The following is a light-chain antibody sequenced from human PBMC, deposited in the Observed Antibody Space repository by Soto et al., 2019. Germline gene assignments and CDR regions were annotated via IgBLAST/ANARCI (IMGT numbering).Light chain of an antibody. CDR3: QSYDSSLSGFYV. J-gene: IGLJ1*01. CDR2: GNS. Sequence: QPVLTQPPSVSGAPGQRVTISCTGSNPNIGAGYDVHWYQQLPGTAPKVLIYGNSYRPSGVPDRFSGSKSGTSASLAITGLQAEDEADYYCQSYDSSLSGFYVFGTGTKLTVL. V-gene: IGLV1-40*01. CDR1: NPNIGAGYD.